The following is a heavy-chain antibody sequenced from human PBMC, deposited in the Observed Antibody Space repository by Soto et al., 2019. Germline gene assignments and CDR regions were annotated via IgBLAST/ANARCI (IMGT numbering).Heavy chain of an antibody. CDR3: AKVARVRGVINWFDP. Sequence: GGSLRLSCAASGFTFSSYGMHWVRQAPGKGLEWVAVISYDGSNKYYADSVKGRFTISRDNSKNTLYLQMNSLRAEDTAVYYCAKVARVRGVINWFDPWGQGTLVTVSS. J-gene: IGHJ5*02. V-gene: IGHV3-30*18. CDR1: GFTFSSYG. D-gene: IGHD3-10*01. CDR2: ISYDGSNK.